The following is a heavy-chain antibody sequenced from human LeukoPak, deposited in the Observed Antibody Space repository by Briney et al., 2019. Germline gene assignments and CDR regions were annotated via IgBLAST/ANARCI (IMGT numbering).Heavy chain of an antibody. CDR1: GGSISGYY. D-gene: IGHD3-22*01. V-gene: IGHV4-59*01. CDR2: IYYSGST. Sequence: PSETLSLTCTVSGGSISGYYWSWIRQPPGQGLEWIGHIYYSGSTNYNPSPKSRVTISVDTSKNQFSLKLSSVTAGDAAVYYCARETYYYDRSGSSWYFDYWGQGTLVTVSS. CDR3: ARETYYYDRSGSSWYFDY. J-gene: IGHJ4*02.